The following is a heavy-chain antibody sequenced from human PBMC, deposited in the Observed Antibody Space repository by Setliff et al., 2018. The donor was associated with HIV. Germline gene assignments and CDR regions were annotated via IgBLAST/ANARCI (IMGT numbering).Heavy chain of an antibody. CDR3: ASGQWLEHAFDI. CDR2: VYSSGST. Sequence: SETLSLTCTVSGGSIGIRSYFWGWIRQPPGKGLEWIGSVYSSGSTYSNPSFKSRVTVSVDTSKDQFSLRLSSVTVADTAVYYCASGQWLEHAFDIWGQGTVVTVSS. J-gene: IGHJ3*02. D-gene: IGHD6-19*01. CDR1: GGSIGIRSYF. V-gene: IGHV4-39*01.